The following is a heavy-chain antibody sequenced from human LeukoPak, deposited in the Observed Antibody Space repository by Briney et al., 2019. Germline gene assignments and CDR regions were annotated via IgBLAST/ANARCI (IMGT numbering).Heavy chain of an antibody. CDR1: GFTFGDYA. Sequence: GGFLRLSCTASGFTFGDYAMSWVRQAPGKGLEWVGFIRSKAYGGTTEYAASVKGRFTISRDDSKSIAYLQMNSLKTEDTAVYYCTTTYYDSSGYYLDYWGQGTLVTVSS. CDR3: TTTYYDSSGYYLDY. V-gene: IGHV3-49*04. D-gene: IGHD3-22*01. CDR2: IRSKAYGGTT. J-gene: IGHJ4*02.